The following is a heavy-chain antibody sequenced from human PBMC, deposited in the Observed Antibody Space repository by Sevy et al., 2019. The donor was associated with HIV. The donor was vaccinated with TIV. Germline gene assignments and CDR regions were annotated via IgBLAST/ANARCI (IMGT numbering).Heavy chain of an antibody. CDR1: GFSFSSYG. Sequence: GGSLRLSCAASGFSFSSYGMHWVRQAPGKGLEWMSYIQYDGSNKDYADSVKGRFTISRENSKNTLYLQMNSRRVGDTAVFYCVKEGGGEGGDHWGQGTLVTVSS. V-gene: IGHV3-30*02. CDR2: IQYDGSNK. D-gene: IGHD2-21*01. J-gene: IGHJ4*02. CDR3: VKEGGGEGGDH.